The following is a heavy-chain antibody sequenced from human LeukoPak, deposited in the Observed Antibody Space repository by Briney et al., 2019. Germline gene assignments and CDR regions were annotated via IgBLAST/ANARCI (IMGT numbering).Heavy chain of an antibody. CDR3: AKRIQGDC. CDR2: IIDSGGRT. J-gene: IGHJ4*02. CDR1: GFTFSNYD. Sequence: GGSLRLSCAASGFTFSNYDMSWVRQAPGKGLEWVSSIIDSGGRTNYADSVKGRFTISRDNSKNTVYLQMNSLRAEDTAIYYCAKRIQGDCWGQGTLVTVSS. D-gene: IGHD5-18*01. V-gene: IGHV3-23*01.